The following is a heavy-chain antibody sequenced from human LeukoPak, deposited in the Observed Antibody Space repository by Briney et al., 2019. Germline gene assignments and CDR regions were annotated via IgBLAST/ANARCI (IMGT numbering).Heavy chain of an antibody. CDR2: IRYDGSNK. J-gene: IGHJ6*03. D-gene: IGHD3-3*01. CDR3: AIALRFLEWLDYYYYMDV. Sequence: GGSLRLSCAASGFTFSSYGMHWARQAPGKGLEWVAFIRYDGSNKYYADSVKGRFTISRDNSKNTLYLQMNSLRAEDTAVYYCAIALRFLEWLDYYYYMDVWGKWTTVTVSS. V-gene: IGHV3-30*02. CDR1: GFTFSSYG.